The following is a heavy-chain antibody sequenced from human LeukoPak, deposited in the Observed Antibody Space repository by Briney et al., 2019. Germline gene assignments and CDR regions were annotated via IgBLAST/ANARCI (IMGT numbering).Heavy chain of an antibody. CDR3: ATVVGYGDHGFDY. D-gene: IGHD4-17*01. CDR2: ISGSGGST. CDR1: GFTFSSYS. J-gene: IGHJ4*02. V-gene: IGHV3-23*01. Sequence: GGSLRLSCAASGFTFSSYSMSWVRQAPGKGLEWVSAISGSGGSTYYADSVKGRFTISRDNSKNTLYLQMNSLRAEDTAVYYCATVVGYGDHGFDYWGQGTLVTVSS.